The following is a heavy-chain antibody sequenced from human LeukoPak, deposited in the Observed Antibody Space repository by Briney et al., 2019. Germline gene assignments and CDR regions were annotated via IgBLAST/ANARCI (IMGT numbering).Heavy chain of an antibody. D-gene: IGHD3-16*02. CDR2: INPNSGGT. CDR1: GYTFTGYY. J-gene: IGHJ5*02. V-gene: IGHV1-2*06. Sequence: ASVKVSCKASGYTFTGYYIHWVRQAPGQGLEWMGRINPNSGGTNYAQKFQGRVTMTRDTSINTAYMELSRLRSDDTAVYYCARAGPVRDSFGGVIVWFDPWGQGTLVTVSS. CDR3: ARAGPVRDSFGGVIVWFDP.